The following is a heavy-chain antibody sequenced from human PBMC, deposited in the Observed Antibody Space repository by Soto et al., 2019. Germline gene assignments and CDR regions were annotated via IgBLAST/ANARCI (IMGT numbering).Heavy chain of an antibody. CDR1: GGSISSGGYY. CDR3: ARGVTMVRGVIHTPYFDY. Sequence: QVQLQESGPGLVKPSQTLSLTCTVSGGSISSGGYYWSWIRQHPGKGLEWMGYIYYSGSTSYNPSLKSRVTISVDTSKNQFSLKLSSVTAADTAVYYCARGVTMVRGVIHTPYFDYWGQGTLVTVSS. CDR2: IYYSGST. V-gene: IGHV4-31*03. D-gene: IGHD3-10*01. J-gene: IGHJ4*02.